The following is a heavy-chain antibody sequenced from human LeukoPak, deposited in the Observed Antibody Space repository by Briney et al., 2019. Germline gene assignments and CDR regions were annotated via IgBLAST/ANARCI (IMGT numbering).Heavy chain of an antibody. D-gene: IGHD3-10*01. CDR1: GGSISSGGYY. Sequence: SETLSLTCTVSGGSISSGGYYWSWIRQHPGKGLEWIGYIYYSGSTYYNPSLKSRVTISVDMSKNQFSLKLSSVTAADTAVYYCARVPDLYGSGSSLFDYWGQGTLVTVSS. CDR2: IYYSGST. J-gene: IGHJ4*02. CDR3: ARVPDLYGSGSSLFDY. V-gene: IGHV4-31*03.